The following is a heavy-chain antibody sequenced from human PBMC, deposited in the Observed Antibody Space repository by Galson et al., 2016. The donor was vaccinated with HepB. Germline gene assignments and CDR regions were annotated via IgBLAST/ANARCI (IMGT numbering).Heavy chain of an antibody. CDR1: GVTFRYYG. V-gene: IGHV3-23*01. D-gene: IGHD2-2*01. CDR2: VSRRGDST. Sequence: SLRLSCAASGVTFRYYGMTWVRQAPGKGLEVASTVSRRGDSTDYADSVKGRFTIARDNSKNTPSLQMNSLTADATAIYYCVQGSTAPAVWGKGTTVTVSS. CDR3: VQGSTAPAV. J-gene: IGHJ6*04.